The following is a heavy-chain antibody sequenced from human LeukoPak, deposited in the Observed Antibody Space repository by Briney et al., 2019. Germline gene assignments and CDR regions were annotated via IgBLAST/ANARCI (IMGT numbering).Heavy chain of an antibody. D-gene: IGHD1-26*01. V-gene: IGHV1-2*02. CDR2: INPNSGGT. CDR3: ARAQRIVGATTGAFDI. J-gene: IGHJ3*02. Sequence: ASVKVSCKASGYTFTGYYMHWVRQAPGQGLEWMGWINPNSGGTNYAQKFQGRVTMTRDTSISTAYMELSRLRSDDTAVYYCARAQRIVGATTGAFDIWGQGTMVTVSS. CDR1: GYTFTGYY.